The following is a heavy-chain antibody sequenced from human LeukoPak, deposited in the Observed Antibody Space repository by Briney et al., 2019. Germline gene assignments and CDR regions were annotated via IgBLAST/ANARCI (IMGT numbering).Heavy chain of an antibody. CDR1: GFTFSTFP. CDR2: ISHDGRDT. Sequence: GGSLRLSCEASGFTFSTFPMHWVRQTPDNRLEWVAVISHDGRDTYYADSVMGRFTISRDNSKNTLYLQMNGLSPEDTAVVYCARVGRVSIYPSYMDVWGKGTTVTVSS. V-gene: IGHV3-30*04. J-gene: IGHJ6*03. CDR3: ARVGRVSIYPSYMDV. D-gene: IGHD6-6*01.